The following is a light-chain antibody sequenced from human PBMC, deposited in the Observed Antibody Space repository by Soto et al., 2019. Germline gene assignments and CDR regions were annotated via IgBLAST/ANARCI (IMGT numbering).Light chain of an antibody. CDR3: QQYNIWPRT. J-gene: IGKJ1*01. CDR2: DTS. Sequence: EIALTQSPGTLSLSPGERATLSCRASQTLSNSFIAWYQHKPGQAPRLLVYDTSTRATGIPDRYSGSGSGTEFTLTISSLQSEDFAVYYCQQYNIWPRTFGQGTKVDIK. CDR1: QTLSNS. V-gene: IGKV3D-15*01.